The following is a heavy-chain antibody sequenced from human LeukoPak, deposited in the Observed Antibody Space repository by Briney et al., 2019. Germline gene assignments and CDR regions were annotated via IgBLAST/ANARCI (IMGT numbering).Heavy chain of an antibody. J-gene: IGHJ4*02. CDR2: IYYRGST. Sequence: SETLSLTCTVSGGSISSSSYYWGWIRQPPGKGLEWIGSIYYRGSTYYNPSLKSRVTISVDTSKNQFSLKLSSVTAADTAVYYCARRGNAAAAFDYWAREPWSPSPQ. D-gene: IGHD6-13*01. CDR3: ARRGNAAAAFDY. CDR1: GGSISSSSYY. V-gene: IGHV4-39*07.